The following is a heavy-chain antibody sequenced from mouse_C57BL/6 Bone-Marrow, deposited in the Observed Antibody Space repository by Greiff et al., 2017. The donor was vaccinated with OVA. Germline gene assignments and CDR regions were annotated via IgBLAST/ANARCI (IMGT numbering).Heavy chain of an antibody. CDR3: ARNGGYVWYFEV. J-gene: IGHJ1*03. D-gene: IGHD2-2*01. CDR2: ILPNSGST. CDR1: GYTFTSYW. Sequence: VQLQQPGAELVKPGASVKLSCKASGYTFTSYWMQWVKQRPGQGLEWIGMILPNSGSTNYNEKFKSKATMTVDKSSSTAYMQLSSLTSEDSAVYYCARNGGYVWYFEVWGTGTTVTVSS. V-gene: IGHV1-64*01.